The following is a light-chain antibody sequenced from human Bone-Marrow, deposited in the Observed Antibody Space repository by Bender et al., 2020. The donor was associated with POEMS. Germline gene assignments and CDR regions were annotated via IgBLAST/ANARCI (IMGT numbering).Light chain of an antibody. V-gene: IGLV1-36*01. J-gene: IGLJ3*02. CDR1: SSTIGNPG. Sequence: QSVVTQPPSLSEAPRQRFTISCSGSSSTIGNPGVNWYQQFPGQAPKLLIYYDDLLTPGVNDRFSASQSGTASSLAISELQAEDEADYYGRAYETSLGGTRVVGGGTKVTV. CDR2: YDD. CDR3: RAYETSLGGTRV.